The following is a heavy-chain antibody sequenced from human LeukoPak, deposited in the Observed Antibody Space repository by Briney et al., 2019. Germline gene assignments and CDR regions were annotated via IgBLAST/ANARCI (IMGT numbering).Heavy chain of an antibody. CDR3: ARGVAPNYYDSSGYSEDAFDI. J-gene: IGHJ3*02. CDR2: ISAYNGNT. CDR1: GYTFTSYG. D-gene: IGHD3-22*01. Sequence: GASVKVSCKASGYTFTSYGISWVRQAPGQGLEWMGWISAYNGNTNYAQKLQGRATMTTDTSTSTAYMELRSLRSDDTAVYYCARGVAPNYYDSSGYSEDAFDIWGQGTMVTVSS. V-gene: IGHV1-18*01.